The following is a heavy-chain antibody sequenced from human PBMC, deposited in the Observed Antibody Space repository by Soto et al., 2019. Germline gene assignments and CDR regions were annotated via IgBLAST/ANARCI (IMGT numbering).Heavy chain of an antibody. V-gene: IGHV1-8*01. Sequence: ASVKVSCKASGYTFTSYDIYWVRQATGQGLEWMGWMNPNTGNSGYAQKFQGRVTMSSDTSISTAHMELSSLRSEDTAVYYCARRAETNGWNGFGADKYYFDFWGQGTLVTVS. CDR3: ARRAETNGWNGFGADKYYFDF. CDR2: MNPNTGNS. D-gene: IGHD1-1*01. CDR1: GYTFTSYD. J-gene: IGHJ4*02.